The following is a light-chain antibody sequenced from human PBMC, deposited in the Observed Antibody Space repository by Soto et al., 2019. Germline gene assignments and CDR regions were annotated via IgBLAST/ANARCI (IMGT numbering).Light chain of an antibody. CDR1: SGSVSTGHF. J-gene: IGLJ1*01. CDR2: GTN. CDR3: VLYMGGGTYV. V-gene: IGLV8-61*01. Sequence: QAVVTQEPSFSVSPGGTVTLTCGLSSGSVSTGHFPSWYQQTPGQAPRTLIYGTNSRSSGVPDRFSGSILGTKAALTITGAQADDESDYYCVLYMGGGTYVFGAGTKVPVL.